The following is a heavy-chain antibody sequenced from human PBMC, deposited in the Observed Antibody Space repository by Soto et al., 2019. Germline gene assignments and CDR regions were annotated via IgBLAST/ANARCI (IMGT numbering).Heavy chain of an antibody. V-gene: IGHV3-15*01. D-gene: IGHD2-8*02. Sequence: VQLVESGGGLVKPGSSLRLSCAASGFTFTNAWMNWVRQSPGKGLEWVGRIKKISEGGTTNYSTPVKGRFTISRDDSRSTVYLEMNSLKIEDTAVYYCTTEFCGVVSFGTSDNYWGQGTLVTVSS. CDR3: TTEFCGVVSFGTSDNY. CDR2: IKKISEGGTT. J-gene: IGHJ4*02. CDR1: GFTFTNAW.